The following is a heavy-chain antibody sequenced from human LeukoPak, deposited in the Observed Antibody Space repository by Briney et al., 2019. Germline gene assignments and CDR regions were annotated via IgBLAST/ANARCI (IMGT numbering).Heavy chain of an antibody. D-gene: IGHD2-2*01. V-gene: IGHV3-7*01. Sequence: GGSLRLSCAASGFTFSSYWMSWVRQAPGKGLEWVANIKQDGSEKYYVDSVKGRFTISRDNAKNSLYLQMNSLRAEDTAVYYCARDRYCSSTSCPQRPNWFDPWGQGTLVTVSS. CDR2: IKQDGSEK. CDR3: ARDRYCSSTSCPQRPNWFDP. CDR1: GFTFSSYW. J-gene: IGHJ5*02.